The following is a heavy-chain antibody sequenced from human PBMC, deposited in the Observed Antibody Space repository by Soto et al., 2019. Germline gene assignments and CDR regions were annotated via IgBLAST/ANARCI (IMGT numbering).Heavy chain of an antibody. V-gene: IGHV3-7*01. Sequence: PGGSLRLSCAASGFTFRYYWMSWVRQAPGRGLEWVANINQGGSEQYYVDSVNGRFTICRDNAKNSLYLQMSSLRVEDTAVYYCAIASRTESGPGPWGQGTLVTSSS. J-gene: IGHJ5*02. D-gene: IGHD1-1*01. CDR1: GFTFRYYW. CDR3: AIASRTESGPGP. CDR2: INQGGSEQ.